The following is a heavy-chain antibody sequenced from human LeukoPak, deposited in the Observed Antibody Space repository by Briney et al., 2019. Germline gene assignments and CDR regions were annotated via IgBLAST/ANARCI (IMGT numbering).Heavy chain of an antibody. D-gene: IGHD5-12*01. Sequence: PSETLSLTCTVSGYSISSGYYWGWIRPPPGKGLEWIGSIYHSGSTYYNPSLKSRVTISVDTSKNQFSLKLSSVTAADTAVYYCARDRRHHSGYDYHYWGQGTLVTVSS. CDR3: ARDRRHHSGYDYHY. CDR2: IYHSGST. J-gene: IGHJ4*02. V-gene: IGHV4-38-2*02. CDR1: GYSISSGYY.